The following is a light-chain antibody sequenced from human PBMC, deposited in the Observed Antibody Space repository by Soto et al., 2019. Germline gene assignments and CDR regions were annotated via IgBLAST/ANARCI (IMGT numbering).Light chain of an antibody. CDR3: SSYTSSSTPVV. Sequence: QSVLTQPASVSGSPGQSITISCTGTSSDVGCYNYVSWYQQHPGKAPKLMIYDVSNRPSGVSNRFSGSKSGNTASLTISGLQAEDEADYYCSSYTSSSTPVVFGGGTKLTVL. CDR1: SSDVGCYNY. J-gene: IGLJ2*01. V-gene: IGLV2-14*01. CDR2: DVS.